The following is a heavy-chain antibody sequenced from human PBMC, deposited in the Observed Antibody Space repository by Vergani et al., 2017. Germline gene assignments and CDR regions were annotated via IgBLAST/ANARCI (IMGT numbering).Heavy chain of an antibody. D-gene: IGHD5-24*01. CDR1: GFTFSSYS. V-gene: IGHV3-21*01. CDR3: ARRGVEMATMGGGSTDY. J-gene: IGHJ4*02. Sequence: VQLVESGGGVVQPGRSLRLSCAASGFTFSSYSMNWVRQAPGKGLEWVSSISSSSSYIYYADSVKGRFTISRDNAKNSLYLQMNSLRAEDTAVYYCARRGVEMATMGGGSTDYWGQGTLVTVSS. CDR2: ISSSSSYI.